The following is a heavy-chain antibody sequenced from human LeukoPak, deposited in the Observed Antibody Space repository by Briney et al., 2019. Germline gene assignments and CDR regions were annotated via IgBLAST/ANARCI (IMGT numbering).Heavy chain of an antibody. CDR2: ISVSGVST. CDR3: AKEDGSSLDY. D-gene: IGHD6-13*01. V-gene: IGHV3-23*01. CDR1: GFTFSNYA. Sequence: PGGSLRLSCAVSGFTFSNYAMSWVRQAPGKGLEWVSGISVSGVSTYYEDSMKGRFTISRDNSKNTLYLQMNSLRAEDTAVYYCAKEDGSSLDYWGQGTLVTVSS. J-gene: IGHJ4*02.